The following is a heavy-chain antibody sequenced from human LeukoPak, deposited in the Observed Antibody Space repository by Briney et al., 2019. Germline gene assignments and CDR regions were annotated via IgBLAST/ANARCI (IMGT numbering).Heavy chain of an antibody. CDR1: GDSVSSNSAT. D-gene: IGHD5-18*01. CDR2: TYYRSKWKN. CDR3: VRGRDTAMGS. V-gene: IGHV6-1*01. Sequence: SQTLSLTCAISGDSVSSNSATWNWIRESPSRGLEWLGRTYYRSKWKNDYAVSVKSRITFNPDTSKNQFSLQLNSVTPEDTAVYYCVRGRDTAMGSWGQGTLVTVSP. J-gene: IGHJ4*02.